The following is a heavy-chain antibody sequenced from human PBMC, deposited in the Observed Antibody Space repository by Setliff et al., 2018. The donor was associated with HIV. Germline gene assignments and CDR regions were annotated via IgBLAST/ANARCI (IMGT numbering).Heavy chain of an antibody. D-gene: IGHD5-12*01. CDR2: IYSTGDT. CDR1: GGSISNFY. V-gene: IGHV4-4*09. CDR3: ARGLRSDNYYFHGMDV. Sequence: SETLSLTCSVSGGSISNFYWSWIRQPPGKGLEWVGHIYSTGDTNYSPSLKSRVSMSVDTSKNQFSLRLSSVTATDTAIYFCARGLRSDNYYFHGMDVWGQGTTVTVSS. J-gene: IGHJ6*02.